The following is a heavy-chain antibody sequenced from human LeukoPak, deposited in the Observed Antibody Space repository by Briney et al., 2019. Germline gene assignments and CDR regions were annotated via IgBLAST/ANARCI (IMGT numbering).Heavy chain of an antibody. Sequence: GASVKVSCKASGYTFTSYGISWVRQAPGQGLEWMGWISAYNGNTNYAQKLQGRVTMTTDTSTSTAYMELRSLRSDDTAVYYCAKGYSGSYSYYFDYWGQGTLVTVSS. CDR3: AKGYSGSYSYYFDY. D-gene: IGHD1-26*01. V-gene: IGHV1-18*01. CDR2: ISAYNGNT. CDR1: GYTFTSYG. J-gene: IGHJ4*02.